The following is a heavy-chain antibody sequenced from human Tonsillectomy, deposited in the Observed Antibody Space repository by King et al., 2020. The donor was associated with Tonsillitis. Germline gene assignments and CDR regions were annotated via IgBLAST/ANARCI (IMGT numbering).Heavy chain of an antibody. D-gene: IGHD2-15*01. CDR2: IYYSGST. CDR3: ARDSSVVVAAD. Sequence: VQLQESGPGLVKPSETLSLTCTVSGGSISDYYWSWIRQPPGKGLEWIGYIYYSGSTNYNSSLKSRVTISVDTSKNQFSLKLSSVTAADTAVYYCARDSSVVVAADWGQGTLVTVSS. V-gene: IGHV4-59*01. J-gene: IGHJ4*02. CDR1: GGSISDYY.